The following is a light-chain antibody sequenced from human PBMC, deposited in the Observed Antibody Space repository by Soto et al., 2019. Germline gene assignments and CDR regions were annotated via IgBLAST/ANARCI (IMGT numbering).Light chain of an antibody. Sequence: DIQMTQSPSSLSASVGDRVTITCRANQSVSDSLNWYQQKPGKVHKLLIYAAYSLRSGVPSRISGSGSGTDFTLTIRSLQPEDFATYYCNQSYSTPQTFGQGTKVDIK. J-gene: IGKJ1*01. V-gene: IGKV1-39*01. CDR3: NQSYSTPQT. CDR1: QSVSDS. CDR2: AAY.